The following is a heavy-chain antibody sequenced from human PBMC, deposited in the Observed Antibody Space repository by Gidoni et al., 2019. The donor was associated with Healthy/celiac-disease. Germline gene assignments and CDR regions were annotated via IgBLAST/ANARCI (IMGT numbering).Heavy chain of an antibody. CDR2: IIPIVGTA. Sequence: QVQLVQSGAEVKKPGSSVKVSCKASGGTFSSYAISWVRQAPGQGLEWMGGIIPIVGTANYAQKCQGRVTITADESTSTAYMELSSLRSEDTAVYYCASTPDDSNYGYYYYGMDVWGQGTTITVSS. CDR3: ASTPDDSNYGYYYYGMDV. CDR1: GGTFSSYA. V-gene: IGHV1-69*01. J-gene: IGHJ6*02. D-gene: IGHD4-4*01.